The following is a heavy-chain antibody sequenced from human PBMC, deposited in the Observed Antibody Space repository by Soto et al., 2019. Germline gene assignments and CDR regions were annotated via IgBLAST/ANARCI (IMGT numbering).Heavy chain of an antibody. CDR1: GYTFTSYA. V-gene: IGHV1-3*01. Sequence: QVQLVQSGAEVKKPGASVKVSCKASGYTFTSYAMHWVRQAPGQRLEWMGWINAGNGNTKYSQKFQGRVTITRDTPASTAYMELTSLRSEATAVNYCARSSGYYYVAYWGQGTLVTVSS. J-gene: IGHJ4*02. CDR2: INAGNGNT. CDR3: ARSSGYYYVAY. D-gene: IGHD3-22*01.